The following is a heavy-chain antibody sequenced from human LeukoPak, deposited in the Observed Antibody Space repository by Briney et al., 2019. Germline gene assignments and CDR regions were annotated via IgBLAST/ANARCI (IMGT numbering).Heavy chain of an antibody. CDR1: GFTFDDYA. V-gene: IGHV3-9*01. CDR3: ARVRTGSGWFPYWYFDL. CDR2: ISWNSGSI. Sequence: GRSLRLSCAASGFTFDDYAMHWVRQAPGKGLEWVSGISWNSGSIGYADSVKGRFTISRDNAKNSLFLQMNSLRAEDTAVYYCARVRTGSGWFPYWYFDLWGRGTLVAVSS. J-gene: IGHJ2*01. D-gene: IGHD6-19*01.